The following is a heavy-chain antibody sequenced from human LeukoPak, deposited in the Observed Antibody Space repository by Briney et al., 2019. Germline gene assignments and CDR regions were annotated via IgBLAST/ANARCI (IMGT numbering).Heavy chain of an antibody. CDR1: GGSISSSSYY. J-gene: IGHJ5*02. V-gene: IGHV4-39*01. CDR2: IYYTGST. CDR3: ARQAAYCSSGSCYPNWFDP. Sequence: PSETLSLTCTVSGGSISSSSYYWGWIRQPPGKGLESIGSIYYTGSTYYNPSLKSRVTISVDTSKNPFSLKLSSVTAADTAVYYCARQAAYCSSGSCYPNWFDPWGQGTLVTVSS. D-gene: IGHD2-15*01.